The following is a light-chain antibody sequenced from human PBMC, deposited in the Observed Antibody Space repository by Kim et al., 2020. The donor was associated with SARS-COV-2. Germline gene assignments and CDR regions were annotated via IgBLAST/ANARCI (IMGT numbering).Light chain of an antibody. CDR2: AAS. CDR1: QNITTY. CDR3: QPSYSTPRT. J-gene: IGKJ1*01. Sequence: ASVVDRVTITCRASQNITTYLNWYQQKPGKAPKLLIYAASSLQSGVPSRFSGSGSGADFTLNISSLQPEDFATYYCQPSYSTPRTFGQGTKVDIK. V-gene: IGKV1-39*01.